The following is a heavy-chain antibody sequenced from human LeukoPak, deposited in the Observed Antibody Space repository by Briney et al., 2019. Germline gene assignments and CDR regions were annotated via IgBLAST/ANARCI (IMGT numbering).Heavy chain of an antibody. J-gene: IGHJ6*02. CDR3: ARDMNYDILTGYSPYYYYSGMDV. CDR1: VFTFSSYG. D-gene: IGHD3-9*01. V-gene: IGHV3-33*01. Sequence: GGSLRLSCAASVFTFSSYGMHWVRQAPGKGLEWVAVIWYDGSNKYYADSVKGRFTISRDNSKNTLYLQMNSLRAEDTAVYYCARDMNYDILTGYSPYYYYSGMDVWGQGTTVTVSS. CDR2: IWYDGSNK.